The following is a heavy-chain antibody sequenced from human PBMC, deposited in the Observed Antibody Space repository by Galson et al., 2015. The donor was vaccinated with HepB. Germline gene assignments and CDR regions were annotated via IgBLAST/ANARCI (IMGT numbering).Heavy chain of an antibody. V-gene: IGHV6-1*01. J-gene: IGHJ5*02. CDR1: GDSVSSIASA. CDR2: KYYRSKWYN. D-gene: IGHD6-6*01. Sequence: CAISGDSVSSIASAWNWIRQSPSRGLEWLGRKYYRSKWYNDYAVSVKSRIIINPDISKNQFSLQLSSMTPEDTAVYYCARGLEYSSSSREAWFETWGQGTLVTGYS. CDR3: ARGLEYSSSSREAWFET.